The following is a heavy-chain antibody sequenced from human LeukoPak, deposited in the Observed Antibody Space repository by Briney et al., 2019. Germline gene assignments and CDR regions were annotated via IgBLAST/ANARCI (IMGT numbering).Heavy chain of an antibody. D-gene: IGHD6-13*01. Sequence: ASVKVSCKASGYTFTSYGISWVRQAPGQRLEWMGWINAGNGNTKYSQKFQGRVTITRDTSASTAYMELSSLRSEDTAVYYCASAAGPFNWFDPWGQGTLVTVSS. CDR3: ASAAGPFNWFDP. CDR1: GYTFTSYG. CDR2: INAGNGNT. J-gene: IGHJ5*02. V-gene: IGHV1-3*01.